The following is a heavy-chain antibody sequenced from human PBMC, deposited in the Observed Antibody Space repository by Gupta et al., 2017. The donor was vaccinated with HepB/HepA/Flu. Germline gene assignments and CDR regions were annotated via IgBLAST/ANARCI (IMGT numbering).Heavy chain of an antibody. V-gene: IGHV4-59*02. J-gene: IGHJ6*03. CDR3: AREGDDKYYYYIDV. Sequence: QVQLQESGPPLVKPSETLSLTCTVSGVSVTSYYWCRIRQAPGKGLEWIGYADYSGSTNYSPSLKSRVSISVDTSKNQFSLRLTSVTAADTAVYFCAREGDDKYYYYIDVWGKGTTVTVSS. D-gene: IGHD5-12*01. CDR2: ADYSGST. CDR1: GVSVTSYY.